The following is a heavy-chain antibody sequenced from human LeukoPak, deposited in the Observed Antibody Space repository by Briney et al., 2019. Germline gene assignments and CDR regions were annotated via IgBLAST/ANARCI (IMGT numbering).Heavy chain of an antibody. J-gene: IGHJ1*01. Sequence: GASVKVSCKASGYTFTSYGISWVRQAPGQGLEWMGWISAYNGNTNYAQKLQGRVTMTTDTSTSTAYMELRSLRSDDTAVYYCARPNYDSSGYYYLTSAEYFQHWGQGTLVTVSS. CDR1: GYTFTSYG. CDR2: ISAYNGNT. V-gene: IGHV1-18*01. CDR3: ARPNYDSSGYYYLTSAEYFQH. D-gene: IGHD3-22*01.